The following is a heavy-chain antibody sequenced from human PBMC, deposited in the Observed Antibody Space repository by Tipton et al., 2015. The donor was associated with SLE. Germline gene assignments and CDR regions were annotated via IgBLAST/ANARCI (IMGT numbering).Heavy chain of an antibody. D-gene: IGHD6-25*01. Sequence: GSLRLSCAASGFTVSSNYMSWVRQAPGKGLEWVSVIYSGGSTYYADSVKGRFTISRDNSKNTLYLQMNSLRAEDTAVYYCASGIAAAYYYYGMDVWGQGTTVTVSS. V-gene: IGHV3-53*01. CDR2: IYSGGST. CDR1: GFTVSSNY. CDR3: ASGIAAAYYYYGMDV. J-gene: IGHJ6*02.